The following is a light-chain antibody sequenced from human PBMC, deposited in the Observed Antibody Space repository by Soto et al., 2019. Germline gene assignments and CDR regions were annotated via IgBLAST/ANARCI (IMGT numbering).Light chain of an antibody. CDR3: CSFTTGTTPWV. V-gene: IGLV2-11*01. Sequence: QSALTQPRSVSGSPGQSVTISCTGTSSDFGGYNYVSWYQHHPGKAPKLMIYDVSERPSGVPDRFSGSKSGNTASLTISGLQAEDEADYYCCSFTTGTTPWVFGGGTQLTVL. CDR2: DVS. J-gene: IGLJ3*02. CDR1: SSDFGGYNY.